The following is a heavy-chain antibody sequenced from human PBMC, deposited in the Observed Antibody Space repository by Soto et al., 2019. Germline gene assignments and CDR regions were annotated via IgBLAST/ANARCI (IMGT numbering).Heavy chain of an antibody. J-gene: IGHJ5*02. CDR1: GGSISSGGYY. D-gene: IGHD3-22*01. CDR2: IYYSGST. V-gene: IGHV4-31*03. Sequence: SETLSLTCTVSGGSISSGGYYWSWIRQHPGKGLEWIGHIYYSGSTYYNPSLKSRVTISVDTSKNQFSLKLSSVTAADTAVYYCARDAKIITTASSWFDPWGQGTLVTVSS. CDR3: ARDAKIITTASSWFDP.